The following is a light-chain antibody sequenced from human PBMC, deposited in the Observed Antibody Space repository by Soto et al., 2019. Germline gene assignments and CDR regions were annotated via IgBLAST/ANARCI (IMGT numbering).Light chain of an antibody. V-gene: IGKV3-15*01. J-gene: IGKJ1*01. CDR2: GAS. CDR3: QQYNNWPRT. Sequence: EIVMTQSPATLSVSPGERVTLSCRASQSVSSNLAWYQQKPGQAPRLLIYGASTRATGIPARFSGSMSGTEFTLTICSLQSEDFAVYYCQQYNNWPRTFGQGTKVDIK. CDR1: QSVSSN.